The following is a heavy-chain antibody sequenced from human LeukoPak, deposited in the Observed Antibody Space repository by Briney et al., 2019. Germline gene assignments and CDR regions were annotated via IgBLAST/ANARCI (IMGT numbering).Heavy chain of an antibody. J-gene: IGHJ6*03. CDR2: INHSGST. Sequence: GSLRLSCAASGFTFSSYAMSWIRQPPGKGLEWIGEINHSGSTNYNPSLKSRVTISVDTSKNQFSLKLSSVTAADTAVYYCARLRLSPAGRLRAYYYYMDVWGKGTTVTVSS. CDR1: GFTFSSYA. CDR3: ARLRLSPAGRLRAYYYYMDV. V-gene: IGHV4-34*01. D-gene: IGHD3-16*01.